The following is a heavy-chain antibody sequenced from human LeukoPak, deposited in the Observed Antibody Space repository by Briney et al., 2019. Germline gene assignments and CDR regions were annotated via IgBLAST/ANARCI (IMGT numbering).Heavy chain of an antibody. Sequence: SETLSLTCAVYGVSFSGYYWSWIRQPPGKGLEWIGEINHSGSTNYNPSLKSRVTISVDTSKNQFSLKLSSVTAADTAVYYCARDYDSSGYYSPLGYWGQGTLVTVSS. CDR1: GVSFSGYY. J-gene: IGHJ4*02. CDR3: ARDYDSSGYYSPLGY. D-gene: IGHD3-22*01. CDR2: INHSGST. V-gene: IGHV4-34*01.